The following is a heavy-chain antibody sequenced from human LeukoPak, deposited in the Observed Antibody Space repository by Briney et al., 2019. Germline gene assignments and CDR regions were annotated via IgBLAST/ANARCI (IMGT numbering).Heavy chain of an antibody. V-gene: IGHV3-21*01. D-gene: IGHD5-12*01. CDR3: ARGAGGYDWNDAFDI. Sequence: LGVSLRLSCAASRFSFSSYSMNWVRQAPGKGLEWVSSITSSSSFIYYADSVKGRFTISRDNARNSLYLQMNSLRAEDTAVYYCARGAGGYDWNDAFDIWGQGTMVTVSS. CDR1: RFSFSSYS. J-gene: IGHJ3*02. CDR2: ITSSSSFI.